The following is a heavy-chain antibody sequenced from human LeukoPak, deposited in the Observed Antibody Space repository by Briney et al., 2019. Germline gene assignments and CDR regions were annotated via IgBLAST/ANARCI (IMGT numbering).Heavy chain of an antibody. Sequence: GGSLRLSCAASGFTFSSYVMHWVRQAPGKGLEWVAVISHDGSKKYYADSVKGRFTISRDNSKNTLYLQMNSLRTEDTAVYYCAKEDYFGSGSYLGYWGQGTLVTVFS. CDR3: AKEDYFGSGSYLGY. V-gene: IGHV3-30*18. CDR1: GFTFSSYV. J-gene: IGHJ4*02. CDR2: ISHDGSKK. D-gene: IGHD3-10*01.